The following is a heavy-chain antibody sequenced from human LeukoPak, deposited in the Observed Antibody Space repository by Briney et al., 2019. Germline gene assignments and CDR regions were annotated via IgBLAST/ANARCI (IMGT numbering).Heavy chain of an antibody. CDR3: ARTSYYYDSSGYYAY. J-gene: IGHJ4*02. CDR1: GGSISSGGYY. D-gene: IGHD3-22*01. V-gene: IGHV4-61*08. Sequence: SETLSLTCTVSGGSISSGGYYWSWIRQPPGKGLEWIGHIYYSGSTNYNPSLKSRVTISVDTSKNQFSLKLSSVTAADTAVYYCARTSYYYDSSGYYAYWGQGTLVTVSS. CDR2: IYYSGST.